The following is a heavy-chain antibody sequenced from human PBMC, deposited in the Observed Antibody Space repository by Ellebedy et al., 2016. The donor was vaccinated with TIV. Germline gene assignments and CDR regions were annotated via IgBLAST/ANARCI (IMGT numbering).Heavy chain of an antibody. CDR3: ARATQEYTYGYSHYYYYYMDV. Sequence: PGGSLRLSCAASGFTFSDYYMSWIRQAPGKGLEWVSYISSSGSDIYYADSVKGRFTISRDNAKNSLYLQMNSLRAEDTAVFYCARATQEYTYGYSHYYYYYMDVWGKGTTVTVSS. V-gene: IGHV3-11*01. CDR2: ISSSGSDI. CDR1: GFTFSDYY. D-gene: IGHD5-18*01. J-gene: IGHJ6*03.